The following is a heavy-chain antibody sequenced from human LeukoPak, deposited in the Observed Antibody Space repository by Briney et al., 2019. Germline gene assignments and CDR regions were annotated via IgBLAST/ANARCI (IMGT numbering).Heavy chain of an antibody. CDR2: LSGSGVNT. J-gene: IGHJ4*02. Sequence: HTGGSLRLSCAASGFTVSSNYLSWVRQAPGKGLEWVSTLSGSGVNTYYADSVKGRFTISRDNSKNTLYLQMNSLRAEDTAVYYCAKDYFSGNWGQGTLVTVSS. CDR1: GFTVSSNY. V-gene: IGHV3-23*01. D-gene: IGHD3-10*01. CDR3: AKDYFSGN.